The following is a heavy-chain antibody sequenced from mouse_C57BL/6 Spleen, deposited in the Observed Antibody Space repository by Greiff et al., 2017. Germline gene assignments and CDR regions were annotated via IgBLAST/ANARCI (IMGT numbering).Heavy chain of an antibody. CDR3: ARRVEDGYSYFDY. CDR1: GFTFSDYG. J-gene: IGHJ2*01. V-gene: IGHV5-17*01. Sequence: DVQLVESGGGLVKPGGSLKLSCAASGFTFSDYGMHWVRQAPEKGLEWVAYISSGSSTIYYADTVKGRFTISRDNAKNTLFLQMTSLRSEDTAMYYCARRVEDGYSYFDYWGQGTTLTVSS. CDR2: ISSGSSTI. D-gene: IGHD2-3*01.